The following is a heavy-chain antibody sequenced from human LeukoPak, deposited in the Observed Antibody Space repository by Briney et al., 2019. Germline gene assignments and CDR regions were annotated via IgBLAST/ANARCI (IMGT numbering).Heavy chain of an antibody. D-gene: IGHD3-22*01. CDR2: IYYSGST. V-gene: IGHV4-39*07. CDR1: GGSISSSSYY. J-gene: IGHJ5*02. CDR3: ARDKFTYYYDSRLPDNWFDP. Sequence: SETLSLTCTVSGGSISSSSYYWGWIRQPPGKGLEWIGSIYYSGSTYYNPSLKSRVTISVDTSKNQFSLKLSSVTAADTAVYYCARDKFTYYYDSRLPDNWFDPWGQGTLVTVSS.